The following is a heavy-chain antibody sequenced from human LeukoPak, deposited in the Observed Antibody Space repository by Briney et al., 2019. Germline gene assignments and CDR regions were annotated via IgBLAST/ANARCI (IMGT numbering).Heavy chain of an antibody. CDR3: ARDLETLDTAMVASTYYYGMDV. J-gene: IGHJ6*02. D-gene: IGHD5-18*01. Sequence: GGSLGLSCAASGFTFSSYGMHWVRQAPGKGLEWVAVIWYDGSNKYYADSVKGRFTISRDNSKNTLYLQMNSLRAEDTAVYYCARDLETLDTAMVASTYYYGMDVWGQGTTVTVSS. CDR2: IWYDGSNK. V-gene: IGHV3-33*01. CDR1: GFTFSSYG.